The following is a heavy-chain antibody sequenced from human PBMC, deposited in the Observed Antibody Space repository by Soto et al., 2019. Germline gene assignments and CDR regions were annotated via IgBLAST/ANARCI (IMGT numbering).Heavy chain of an antibody. V-gene: IGHV3-23*01. Sequence: GGSLRLSCAASGFTIAAHAMTWVRQAPGKGLEWVSSISESGDITFYAESVRGRLTISRDNSKNMLFLQLSSLRVEDTAMYYCVPGSSGTAGEDCWGQGTLVTVSS. D-gene: IGHD1-26*01. CDR2: ISESGDIT. CDR1: GFTIAAHA. J-gene: IGHJ4*02. CDR3: VPGSSGTAGEDC.